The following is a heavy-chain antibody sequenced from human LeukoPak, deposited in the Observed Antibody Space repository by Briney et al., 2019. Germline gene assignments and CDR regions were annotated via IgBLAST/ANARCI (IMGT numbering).Heavy chain of an antibody. J-gene: IGHJ4*02. CDR3: ARNRKLGQWLANFDY. Sequence: GESLKISCKGSGYSFTTYCIGWVRQMPGKGLEWIGIIYPGDSDTKYSPSFQGQVTISPDKSISTVYLQWSSLRASGTAMYYCARNRKLGQWLANFDYWGQGTLVTVSS. CDR2: IYPGDSDT. D-gene: IGHD6-19*01. V-gene: IGHV5-51*01. CDR1: GYSFTTYC.